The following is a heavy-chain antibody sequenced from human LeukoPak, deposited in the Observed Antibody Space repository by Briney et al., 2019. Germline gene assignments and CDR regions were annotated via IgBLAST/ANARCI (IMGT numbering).Heavy chain of an antibody. CDR1: GYTFTSYD. J-gene: IGHJ5*02. D-gene: IGHD5-18*01. Sequence: SVKLSCTASGYTFTSYDINWVRQATGQGLELMGWMNPNSCNTGYGQKFKDRVTMTRTTSISTAYMELSSLKSEDTAVYYCARGLDYSYGSTTLLFDPWGQGTLVTVSS. V-gene: IGHV1-8*01. CDR3: ARGLDYSYGSTTLLFDP. CDR2: MNPNSCNT.